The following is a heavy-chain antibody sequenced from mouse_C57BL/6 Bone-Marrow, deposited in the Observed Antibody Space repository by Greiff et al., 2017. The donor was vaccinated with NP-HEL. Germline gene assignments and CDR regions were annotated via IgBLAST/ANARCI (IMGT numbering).Heavy chain of an antibody. CDR1: GYTFTDYY. CDR2: IYPGSGNT. Sequence: VQLQQSGAELVRPGASVKLSCKASGYTFTDYYINWVKQRPGQGLEWIARIYPGSGNTYYNEKFKGKATLTAEKSSSTAYMQLSSLTSEDSAVYFCARAPYYYGYAMDYWGQGTSVTVSS. CDR3: ARAPYYYGYAMDY. D-gene: IGHD1-1*01. J-gene: IGHJ4*01. V-gene: IGHV1-76*01.